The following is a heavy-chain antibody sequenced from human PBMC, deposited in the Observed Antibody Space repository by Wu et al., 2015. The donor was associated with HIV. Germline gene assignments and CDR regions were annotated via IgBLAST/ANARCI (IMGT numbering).Heavy chain of an antibody. V-gene: IGHV1-2*02. CDR3: ARQVIGRDFRKFYYYMDV. CDR2: INYNSGGT. D-gene: IGHD3-16*02. J-gene: IGHJ6*03. Sequence: QVLLVQSGAEVKKPGASVKVSCKASGPTFTGYYIHWVRQAPGQGLEWMAWINYNSGGTNSAQMFQGRVTLTSDTSITTVYLEVSRLTSDDTGDYFCARQVIGRDFRKFYYYMDVWGKGTTLIVSS. CDR1: GPTFTGYY.